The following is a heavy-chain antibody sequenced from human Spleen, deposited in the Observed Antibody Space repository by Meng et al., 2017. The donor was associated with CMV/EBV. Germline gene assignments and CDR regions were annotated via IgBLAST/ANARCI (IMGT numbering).Heavy chain of an antibody. CDR3: ARQRRYYNWFDP. CDR1: GGSITSGNYY. J-gene: IGHJ5*02. V-gene: IGHV4-39*07. CDR2: IYYSGST. D-gene: IGHD2-15*01. Sequence: GSLRLSCTVSGGSITSGNYYWGWIRQSPGKGLVWIGSIYYSGSTYYSPSLKSRVTISVDPSRNQFSLKLSSVTAEDTAMYYCARQRRYYNWFDPWGQGTLVTVSS.